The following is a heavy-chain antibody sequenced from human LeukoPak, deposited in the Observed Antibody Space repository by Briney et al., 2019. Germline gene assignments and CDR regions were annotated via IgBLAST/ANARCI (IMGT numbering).Heavy chain of an antibody. CDR2: ISGSGGST. CDR3: TKDQERYASDAFDI. D-gene: IGHD1-26*01. J-gene: IGHJ3*02. Sequence: GGSLRLSCEGSGFTFSNYWMSWVRQAPGKGLEWVSAISGSGGSTYYADSVKGRFTISRDNSKNTLYLQMNSLRAEDTAVYYCTKDQERYASDAFDIWGQGTMVTVSS. CDR1: GFTFSNYW. V-gene: IGHV3-23*01.